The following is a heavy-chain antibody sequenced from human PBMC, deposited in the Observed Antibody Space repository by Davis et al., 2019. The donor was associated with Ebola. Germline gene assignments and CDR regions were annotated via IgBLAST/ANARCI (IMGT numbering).Heavy chain of an antibody. CDR1: GDTFSSYA. CDR2: IIPIFGTA. V-gene: IGHV1-69*13. J-gene: IGHJ3*02. D-gene: IGHD3-22*01. CDR3: ARGLDTMIVWYLVAFDI. Sequence: AASVKVSCKASGDTFSSYAISWVRQAPGQGLEWMGGIIPIFGTANYAQKFQGRVTITADESTSTAYMELSSLRSEDTAVYYCARGLDTMIVWYLVAFDIWGQGTMVTVSS.